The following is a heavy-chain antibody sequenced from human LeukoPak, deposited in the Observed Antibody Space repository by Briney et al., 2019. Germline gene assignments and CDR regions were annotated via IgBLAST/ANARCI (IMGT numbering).Heavy chain of an antibody. CDR3: ARHLTPGIAAAGLGY. V-gene: IGHV4-59*08. CDR2: FYYSGST. CDR1: GGSISSYY. J-gene: IGHJ4*02. D-gene: IGHD6-13*01. Sequence: SETLSLTCTVSGGSISSYYWSWIRQPPGKGLEGIGYFYYSGSTNYNPSLKSRVTISVDTSKNQFSLKLSSVTAADTAVYYCARHLTPGIAAAGLGYWGQGTLVTVSS.